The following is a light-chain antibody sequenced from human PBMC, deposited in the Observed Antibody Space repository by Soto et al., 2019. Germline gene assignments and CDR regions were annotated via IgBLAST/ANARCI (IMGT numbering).Light chain of an antibody. CDR3: QEYTSWT. CDR1: QSVGRW. V-gene: IGKV1-5*01. Sequence: DIEMTQSPSTLSASVGDTVTITCRASQSVGRWLAWYQQTPGKAPKLLIYDASSLESGVPSRFSGSGSGTEFTLTISSLQPDDFATYYCQEYTSWTFGPGTKGDLK. J-gene: IGKJ3*01. CDR2: DAS.